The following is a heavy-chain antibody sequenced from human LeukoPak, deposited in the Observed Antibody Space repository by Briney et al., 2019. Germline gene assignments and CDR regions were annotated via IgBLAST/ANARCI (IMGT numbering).Heavy chain of an antibody. CDR1: GYTVTSYY. J-gene: IGHJ4*02. V-gene: IGHV1-46*03. CDR2: LNPSGGSS. CDR3: ARGARTGPRTNDF. D-gene: IGHD1/OR15-1a*01. Sequence: GASVKVSCKASGYTVTSYYMHWVRQAPGQGLEWMGILNPSGGSSSYAQKFQGRATLTRATSTSTVYMELSSLRSEDTAVYYCARGARTGPRTNDFWGQGTLVTVSS.